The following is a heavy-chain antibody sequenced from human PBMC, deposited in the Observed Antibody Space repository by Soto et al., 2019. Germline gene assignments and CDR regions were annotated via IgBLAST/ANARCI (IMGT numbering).Heavy chain of an antibody. Sequence: GESLKISCKGSVYSFTSYWISWVRQMPGKGLEWMGRIDPSDSYTNYSPSFQGHVTISADKSISTAYLQWSSLKASDTAMYYCARSPWDVVVPAAIARFDPWGQGTLVTVSS. J-gene: IGHJ5*02. CDR3: ARSPWDVVVPAAIARFDP. CDR1: VYSFTSYW. CDR2: IDPSDSYT. V-gene: IGHV5-10-1*01. D-gene: IGHD2-2*01.